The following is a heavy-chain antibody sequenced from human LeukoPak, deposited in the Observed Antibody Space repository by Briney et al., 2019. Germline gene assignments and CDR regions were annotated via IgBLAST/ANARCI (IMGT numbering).Heavy chain of an antibody. CDR3: ARNSGGTPATLDY. CDR2: ISSSSSYI. V-gene: IGHV3-21*01. Sequence: GGSLRLSCAASGFTFSSYSMNWVRQAPGKGLEWVSSISSSSSYIYYADSVKGRFTISRDNAKNSLSLQMNSLRAEDTAVYYCARNSGGTPATLDYWGQGTLVTVSS. CDR1: GFTFSSYS. D-gene: IGHD2-15*01. J-gene: IGHJ4*02.